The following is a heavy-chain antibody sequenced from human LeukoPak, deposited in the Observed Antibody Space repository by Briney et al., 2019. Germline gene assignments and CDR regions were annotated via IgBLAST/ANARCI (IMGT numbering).Heavy chain of an antibody. Sequence: GGSLRLSCAASGFTFNTFALNWVRQAPGKGLQWVSAISGSGLSTYYADSVKGRFTISRDNSKNTLFLQLSRLTPENTATYYCAKPRYCSTTSCSSCGLDVWGQGTTVTVSS. CDR1: GFTFNTFA. J-gene: IGHJ6*02. CDR2: ISGSGLST. CDR3: AKPRYCSTTSCSSCGLDV. D-gene: IGHD2-2*01. V-gene: IGHV3-23*01.